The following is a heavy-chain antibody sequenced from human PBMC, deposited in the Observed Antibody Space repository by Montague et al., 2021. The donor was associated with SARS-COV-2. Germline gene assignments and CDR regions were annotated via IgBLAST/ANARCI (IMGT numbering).Heavy chain of an antibody. Sequence: SETLSLTCSVSGGSISGYYWSWIRQPPGKGLEWIGEIYYSGSTNXNPSLKSRVTISVDTSNNQFSLKVSSVTAADTAVYYCARRHRDYGSNSPYYFFDYWGQGSLVTVSS. CDR2: IYYSGST. D-gene: IGHD4-23*01. CDR3: ARRHRDYGSNSPYYFFDY. J-gene: IGHJ4*02. V-gene: IGHV4-59*12. CDR1: GGSISGYY.